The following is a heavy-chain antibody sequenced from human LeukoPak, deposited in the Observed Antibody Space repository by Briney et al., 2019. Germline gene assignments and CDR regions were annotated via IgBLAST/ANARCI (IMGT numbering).Heavy chain of an antibody. CDR2: ISYDGSNK. V-gene: IGHV3-30*18. D-gene: IGHD3-10*01. J-gene: IGHJ4*01. Sequence: GRSLRLSCAASGFTFSSYGMHWVRQAPGKGLEWVAVISYDGSNKYYADSVKGRFTISRDNSKNTLYLQMNSLRAEDTAVYYCAKKHAGSGSYFTFDY. CDR1: GFTFSSYG. CDR3: AKKHAGSGSYFTFDY.